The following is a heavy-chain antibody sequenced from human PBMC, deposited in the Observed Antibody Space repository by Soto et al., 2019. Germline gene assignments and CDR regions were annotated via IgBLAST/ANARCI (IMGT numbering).Heavy chain of an antibody. V-gene: IGHV2-5*02. CDR2: IYWDDDK. J-gene: IGHJ4*02. CDR3: AHRPGGLTYFDY. Sequence: QITLKESGPALVKPTQTLTLTCTFSGFSLSTSGVGVAWIRQPPGKALEWLALIYWDDDKRYRPSLKSRLTITKDTSKNPVVLTMTNMDHVDTATSYCAHRPGGLTYFDYWGQGTLVTVSS. D-gene: IGHD1-26*01. CDR1: GFSLSTSGVG.